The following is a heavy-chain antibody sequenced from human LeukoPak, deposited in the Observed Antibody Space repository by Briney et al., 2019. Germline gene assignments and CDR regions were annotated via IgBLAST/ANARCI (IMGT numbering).Heavy chain of an antibody. CDR2: ISAYNGNT. V-gene: IGHV1-18*01. J-gene: IGHJ6*02. CDR3: ARVMITFGIKNGMDV. Sequence: ASVKVSCKASGYTFTSYGISWVRQAPGQGLEWMRWISAYNGNTNYAQKLQGRVTMTTDTSTSTAYMELRSLRSDDTAVYYCARVMITFGIKNGMDVWGQGTTVTVSS. D-gene: IGHD3-16*01. CDR1: GYTFTSYG.